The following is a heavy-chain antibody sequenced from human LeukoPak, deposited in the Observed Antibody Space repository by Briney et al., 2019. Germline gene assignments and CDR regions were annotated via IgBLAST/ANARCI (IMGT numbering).Heavy chain of an antibody. CDR2: VNNDGSST. D-gene: IGHD6-19*01. CDR1: GFSFSSYW. CDR3: ARSSYPYYFDY. J-gene: IGHJ4*02. V-gene: IGHV3-74*01. Sequence: SGGSLRLSCGASGFSFSSYWMHWVRPAPGKGLMWVSRVNNDGSSTTYADSVEGRFTISRDNARNTLYLQMNSLRAEDTAVYYCARSSYPYYFDYWGQGTLVTVSS.